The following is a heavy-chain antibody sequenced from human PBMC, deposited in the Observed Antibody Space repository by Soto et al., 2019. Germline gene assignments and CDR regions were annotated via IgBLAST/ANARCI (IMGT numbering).Heavy chain of an antibody. Sequence: PGGSLRLSCSASGFTFSSYAMHWVRQAPGKGLEYVSAISSNGGSTYYADSVKGRFTISRDNSKNTLYLQMSSLRAEDTAVYYCVNLGYCSSARVPPVVCYYYGMDGWGQGTTVTVSS. D-gene: IGHD2-2*01. CDR1: GFTFSSYA. CDR2: ISSNGGST. CDR3: VNLGYCSSARVPPVVCYYYGMDG. V-gene: IGHV3-64D*08. J-gene: IGHJ6*02.